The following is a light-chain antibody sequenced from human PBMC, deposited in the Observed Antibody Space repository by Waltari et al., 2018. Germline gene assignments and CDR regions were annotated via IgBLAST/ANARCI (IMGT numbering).Light chain of an antibody. CDR1: QSITNNY. J-gene: IGKJ3*01. CDR2: GIS. CDR3: QQYGSSPLFT. V-gene: IGKV3-20*01. Sequence: DIVLTQSPGTLPLSPGERATLSCAASQSITNNYLAWYQQKPGQAPRLLIYGISIRATGIPDRFSGSRSGTDFTLTIDRLEPEDFAVYYCQQYGSSPLFTFGPGTTVDVK.